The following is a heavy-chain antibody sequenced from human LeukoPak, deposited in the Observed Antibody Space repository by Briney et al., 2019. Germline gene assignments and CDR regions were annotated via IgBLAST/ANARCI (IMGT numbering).Heavy chain of an antibody. D-gene: IGHD3-22*01. CDR2: ISYDGSKK. V-gene: IGHV3-30-3*01. CDR1: GFTFSTYI. CDR3: ARPKDYYDSSGYYLNWFDP. Sequence: PGGSLRLSCAASGFTFSTYIMHWVRQAPGKGLEWVAVISYDGSKKYYADSVKVRFTISRDNSKNTLYLQMNSLRAEDTAVYYCARPKDYYDSSGYYLNWFDPWGQGTLVTVSS. J-gene: IGHJ5*02.